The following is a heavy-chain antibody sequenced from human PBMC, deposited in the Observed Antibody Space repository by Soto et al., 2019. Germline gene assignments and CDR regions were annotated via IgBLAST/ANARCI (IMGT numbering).Heavy chain of an antibody. J-gene: IGHJ1*01. CDR3: VKDESINWYSGHFRH. CDR1: GFTFDDYA. V-gene: IGHV3-9*01. D-gene: IGHD6-13*01. CDR2: INWNSGSM. Sequence: PGGSLRLSCAASGFTFDDYAMHWVRQVPGKGLEWVSGINWNSGSMGYGDSVKGRFDISRDNAKNSLHLQMNSLSAEDTALYYCVKDESINWYSGHFRHWGQGT.